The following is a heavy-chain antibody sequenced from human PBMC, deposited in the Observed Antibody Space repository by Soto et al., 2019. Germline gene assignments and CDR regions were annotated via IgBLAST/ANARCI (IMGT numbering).Heavy chain of an antibody. J-gene: IGHJ4*02. CDR1: GFTFSSCG. CDR2: MWCDGGKK. CDR3: ARGNWNYGYFDY. D-gene: IGHD1-7*01. V-gene: IGHV3-33*01. Sequence: QVQLVESGGGVVQPGRSLRLSCVVSGFTFSSCGMHWVRQAPGKGLEWVAVMWCDGGKKYNEDSVKGRFTISRDNSKNTLYLRKNSLRADDTAVYYCARGNWNYGYFDYWGQGTLVTV.